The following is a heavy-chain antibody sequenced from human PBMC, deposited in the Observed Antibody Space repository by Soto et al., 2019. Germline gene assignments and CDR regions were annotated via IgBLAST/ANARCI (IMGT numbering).Heavy chain of an antibody. CDR1: GYTFTSYG. CDR2: ISAYNGNT. CDR3: AREVMIFYYYVMDV. J-gene: IGHJ6*02. V-gene: IGHV1-18*01. D-gene: IGHD3-3*01. Sequence: ASVKVSCKASGYTFTSYGISWVRQAPGQGLEWMGWISAYNGNTNYAQKLQGRVTMTTDTSTSTAYMELRSLRSDDTAVYYCAREVMIFYYYVMDVWGQGTTVTVSS.